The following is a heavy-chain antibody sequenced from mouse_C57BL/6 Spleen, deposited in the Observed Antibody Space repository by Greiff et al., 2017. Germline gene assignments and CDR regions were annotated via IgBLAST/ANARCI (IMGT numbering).Heavy chain of an antibody. CDR1: GFTFSDYG. CDR2: ISSGSSTI. V-gene: IGHV5-17*01. Sequence: EVMLVEPGGGLVKPGGSLKLSCAASGFTFSDYGMHWVRQAPEKGLEWVAYISSGSSTIYYADTVKGRFTISRDNAKNTRFLQMTSLRSEDTAMYYCARQRVVAPFDYWGQVTTRTVSS. D-gene: IGHD1-1*01. CDR3: ARQRVVAPFDY. J-gene: IGHJ2*01.